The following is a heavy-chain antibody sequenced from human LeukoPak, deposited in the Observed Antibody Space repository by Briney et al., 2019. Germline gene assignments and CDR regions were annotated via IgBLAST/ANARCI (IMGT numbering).Heavy chain of an antibody. V-gene: IGHV1-2*02. CDR2: INPNSGGT. CDR3: ARDPVEMAAPDY. CDR1: GYTFTDNS. Sequence: ASVKVSCKASGYTFTDNSLHWVRQAPGQGLEWMGWINPNSGGTKYAQKFQGRVTMTRDTSICTAYMELSRLRSDDTAVYYCARDPVEMAAPDYWGQGTLVTVSS. D-gene: IGHD5-24*01. J-gene: IGHJ4*02.